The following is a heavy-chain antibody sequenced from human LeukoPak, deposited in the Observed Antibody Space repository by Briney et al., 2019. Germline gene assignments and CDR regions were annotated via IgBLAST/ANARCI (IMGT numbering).Heavy chain of an antibody. CDR1: GFTFSSYW. J-gene: IGHJ5*02. Sequence: PGGSLRPSCAASGFTFSSYWMHWVRQAPGKGLVRVSRINSDGSSTSYADSVKGRFTISRDNAENTLYLQMNSLRAEDTAVYYCAREGVYYDSSGSGFDWFDPWGQGTLVTVSS. CDR3: AREGVYYDSSGSGFDWFDP. V-gene: IGHV3-74*01. D-gene: IGHD3-22*01. CDR2: INSDGSST.